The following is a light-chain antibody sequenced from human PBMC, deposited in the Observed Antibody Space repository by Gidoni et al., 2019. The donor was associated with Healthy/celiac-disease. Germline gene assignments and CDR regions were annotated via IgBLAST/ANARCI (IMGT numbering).Light chain of an antibody. CDR3: QQYNNWPPWT. CDR1: QSVNSN. CDR2: GAS. V-gene: IGKV3-15*01. J-gene: IGKJ1*01. Sequence: EIVMTQSPATLSGSPGERATLSCRASQSVNSNLAWYQQKPGQAPRLLVYGASTRATGIPARFNGSGSGTEFTLTISSLQSEDFAVYYCQQYNNWPPWTFGQGTKVEIK.